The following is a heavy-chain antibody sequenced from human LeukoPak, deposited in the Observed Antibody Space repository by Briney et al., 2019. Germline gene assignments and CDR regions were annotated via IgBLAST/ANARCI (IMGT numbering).Heavy chain of an antibody. CDR1: GYTFTGYY. CDR2: INPNSGGT. Sequence: XSGYTFTGYYMHXXRQAPGQGLXXMGXINPNSGGTNYAQKFQGRVTMTRDTSISTAYMELSRLRSDDTAVYYCARGPVPAATYYYYMDVWGKGTTVTVSS. CDR3: ARGPVPAATYYYYMDV. V-gene: IGHV1-2*02. D-gene: IGHD2-2*01. J-gene: IGHJ6*03.